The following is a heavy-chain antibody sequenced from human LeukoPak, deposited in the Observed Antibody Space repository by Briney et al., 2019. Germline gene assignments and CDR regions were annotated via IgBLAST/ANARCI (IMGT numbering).Heavy chain of an antibody. CDR3: AKDLTVAGFY. D-gene: IGHD6-19*01. V-gene: IGHV3-23*01. J-gene: IGHJ4*02. Sequence: GVSLRLSCAASGFTFSSYGMHWVRQAPGKGLEWVSAISGSGGSTYYADSVKGRFTISRDNSKNTLYLQMNSLRAEDTAVYYCAKDLTVAGFYWGQGTLVTVSS. CDR1: GFTFSSYG. CDR2: ISGSGGST.